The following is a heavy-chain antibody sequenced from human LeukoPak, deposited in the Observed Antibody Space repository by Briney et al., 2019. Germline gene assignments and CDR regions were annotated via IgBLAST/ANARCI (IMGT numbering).Heavy chain of an antibody. Sequence: ASVKVSCKASGYTFTSYAMNWVRQAPGQGLEWMGWINTNTGNLTYAQGFTGRFVFSLDTSVSTAYLQISSLKVEDTAVYYCARVGGRGYSGYPLVDYWGQGTLVTVSS. V-gene: IGHV7-4-1*02. J-gene: IGHJ4*02. CDR1: GYTFTSYA. CDR2: INTNTGNL. CDR3: ARVGGRGYSGYPLVDY. D-gene: IGHD5-12*01.